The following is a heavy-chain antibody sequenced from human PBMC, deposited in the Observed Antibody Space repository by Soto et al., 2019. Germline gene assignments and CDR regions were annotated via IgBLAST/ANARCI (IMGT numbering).Heavy chain of an antibody. CDR1: GFTFSSYA. D-gene: IGHD3-22*01. CDR3: AKAWNYDSSGYYYGDAFDI. J-gene: IGHJ3*02. CDR2: ISGSGGST. Sequence: EVQLLESGGGLVQPGGSLRLSCAASGFTFSSYAMSWVRQAPGKGLEWVSAISGSGGSTYYADSVKGRFTISRDNYKNTLYLEMNSLRAEDTAVYYCAKAWNYDSSGYYYGDAFDIWGQGTMVTVSS. V-gene: IGHV3-23*01.